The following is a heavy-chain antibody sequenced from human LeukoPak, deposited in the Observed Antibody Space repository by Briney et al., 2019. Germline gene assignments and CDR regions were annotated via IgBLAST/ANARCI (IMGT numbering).Heavy chain of an antibody. CDR3: ARVHSIEYSSSPVYYYYGMDV. J-gene: IGHJ6*02. Sequence: GGSLRLSCAASGFTFSSYAMHWVRQAPGKGLEWVAVISYDGSNKYYADSVKGRFTISRDNSKNTLYLQMNSLRAEDTAVYYCARVHSIEYSSSPVYYYYGMDVWGQGTTVTVSS. CDR1: GFTFSSYA. D-gene: IGHD6-6*01. V-gene: IGHV3-30-3*01. CDR2: ISYDGSNK.